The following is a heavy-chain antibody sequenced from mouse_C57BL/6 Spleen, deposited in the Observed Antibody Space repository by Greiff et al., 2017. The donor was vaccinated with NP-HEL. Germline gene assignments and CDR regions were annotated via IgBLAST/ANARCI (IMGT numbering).Heavy chain of an antibody. CDR3: AREAYGYFDY. CDR1: GYTFTDYY. D-gene: IGHD1-1*02. CDR2: INPYNGGT. J-gene: IGHJ2*01. Sequence: EVQLQQSGPVLVKPGASVKMSCKASGYTFTDYYMNWVKQSHGKSLEWIGVINPYNGGTSYNQKFKGKATLTVDKSSSTAYMELNSLTSEDSAVYYCAREAYGYFDYWGQGTTLTVSS. V-gene: IGHV1-19*01.